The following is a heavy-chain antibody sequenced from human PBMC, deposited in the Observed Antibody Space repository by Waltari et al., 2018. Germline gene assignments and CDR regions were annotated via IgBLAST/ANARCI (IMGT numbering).Heavy chain of an antibody. V-gene: IGHV4-39*01. CDR2: IYYGGST. D-gene: IGHD3-22*01. J-gene: IGHJ4*02. CDR3: ATGEYYYDSSGYYGY. Sequence: QLQLQESGPGLVKPSETLSLTCTVSGGSISSSSYSWCWIRQPPGKGREWIGSIYYGGSTYYNPSLNSRVTISVDTSKNQVSLKLSSVSAADTAVYYCATGEYYYDSSGYYGYWGQGTLVTVSS. CDR1: GGSISSSSYS.